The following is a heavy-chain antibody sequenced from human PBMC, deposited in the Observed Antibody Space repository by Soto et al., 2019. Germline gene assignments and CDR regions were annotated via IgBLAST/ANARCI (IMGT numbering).Heavy chain of an antibody. CDR1: GFTFSSYR. J-gene: IGHJ1*01. CDR2: INWNSGSI. Sequence: GGSLRLSCAASGFTFSSYRMNWVRQAPGKGLEWVSGINWNSGSIGYGDSVKGRFAISRDNAKNSLHLQMNSLSAEDTAFYYCVKDESINWYSGHFRHWGQGTLVTVSS. V-gene: IGHV3-9*01. D-gene: IGHD6-13*01. CDR3: VKDESINWYSGHFRH.